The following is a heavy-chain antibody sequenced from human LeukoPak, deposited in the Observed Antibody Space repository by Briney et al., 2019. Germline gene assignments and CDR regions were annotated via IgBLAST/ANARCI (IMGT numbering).Heavy chain of an antibody. Sequence: GASVKGSCKASGYTFTGYYMHWVRQAPGQGLEWMGWINPNSGGTNYAQKFQGRVTMTRDTSISTAYMELSRLRSDDTAVYYCARGARYSGYDYIPEFDYWGQGTLVTVSS. CDR2: INPNSGGT. V-gene: IGHV1-2*02. CDR3: ARGARYSGYDYIPEFDY. J-gene: IGHJ4*02. CDR1: GYTFTGYY. D-gene: IGHD5-12*01.